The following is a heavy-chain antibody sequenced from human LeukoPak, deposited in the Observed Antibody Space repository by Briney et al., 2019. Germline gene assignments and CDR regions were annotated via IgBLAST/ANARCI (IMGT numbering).Heavy chain of an antibody. J-gene: IGHJ4*02. V-gene: IGHV3-30*18. CDR1: GFTFSSYG. CDR2: ISYDGSNK. Sequence: GRSLRLSCAASGFTFSSYGMHWVRQAPGKGLEWVAVISYDGSNKYYADSVKGRFTISRDNSKNTLYLQMNSLRAEDTAVYYCAKDLGYMVRGVSGAWGADYWGQGTLVTVSS. CDR3: AKDLGYMVRGVSGAWGADY. D-gene: IGHD3-10*01.